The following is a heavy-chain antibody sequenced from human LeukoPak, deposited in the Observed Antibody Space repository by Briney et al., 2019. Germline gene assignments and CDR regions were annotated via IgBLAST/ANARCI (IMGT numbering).Heavy chain of an antibody. CDR2: IGTAGDT. D-gene: IGHD6-19*01. V-gene: IGHV3-13*01. J-gene: IGHJ4*02. Sequence: GGSLRLSCAASGFTFGRYDMHWVRQATGKGLEWVSGIGTAGDTYYAGSVKGRFTISRENAKNSLYLQMNSLTAGDTAVYYCAGAGSETQWRAFDFWGQGALVTVFS. CDR3: AGAGSETQWRAFDF. CDR1: GFTFGRYD.